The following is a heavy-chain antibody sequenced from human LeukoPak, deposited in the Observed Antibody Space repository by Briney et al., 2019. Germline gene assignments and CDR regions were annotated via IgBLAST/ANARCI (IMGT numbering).Heavy chain of an antibody. CDR2: INPNSGGT. CDR1: GYTFTGYY. Sequence: GASVKVSCKASGYTFTGYYMHWVRQAPGQGLEWMGWINPNSGGTNYAQKFQGWVTMTRDASISTAYMELSRLRSDDTAVYYCARDLGGDGYIQFDYWGQGTLVTVSS. CDR3: ARDLGGDGYIQFDY. V-gene: IGHV1-2*04. D-gene: IGHD5-24*01. J-gene: IGHJ4*02.